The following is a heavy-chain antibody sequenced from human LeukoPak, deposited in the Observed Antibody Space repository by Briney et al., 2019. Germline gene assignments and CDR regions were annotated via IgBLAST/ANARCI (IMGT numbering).Heavy chain of an antibody. CDR2: IYYSGST. J-gene: IGHJ4*02. V-gene: IGHV4-39*01. Sequence: SETLSLTCIVSGGSISSSSYYWGWIRQPPGKGLEWIGSIYYSGSTYYNPSLASRVTISVDTSKNQFSLRLTSVTAADTAVYYCARRSAIAARIFDYWGQGTLDTVSS. CDR3: ARRSAIAARIFDY. D-gene: IGHD6-13*01. CDR1: GGSISSSSYY.